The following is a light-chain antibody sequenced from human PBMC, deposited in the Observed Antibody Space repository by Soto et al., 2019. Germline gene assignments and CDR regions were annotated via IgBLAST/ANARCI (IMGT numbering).Light chain of an antibody. Sequence: DIVMTQSPDSLAVSLGERATINCKSSQSVLYSSNNKNYLAWYQQKPGQPPKLLIYWAFTRDSGVPDRFSGSGSGTDFTLTISSLQAEDVAVYFCQHYGDSSWTFGQGSRVEIK. CDR1: QSVLYSSNNKNY. CDR3: QHYGDSSWT. J-gene: IGKJ1*01. CDR2: WAF. V-gene: IGKV4-1*01.